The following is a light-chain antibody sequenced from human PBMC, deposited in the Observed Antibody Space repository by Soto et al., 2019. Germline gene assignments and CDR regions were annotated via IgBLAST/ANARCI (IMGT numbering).Light chain of an antibody. CDR2: EVS. V-gene: IGLV2-14*01. CDR3: SSYTSSSTL. J-gene: IGLJ1*01. Sequence: QSVLTQPASVSGSPGQSITISCTGTSGDVGGYNYVSWYQQHPGKAPKLMIYEVSNRPSGVSNRFSGSKSGNTASLTISGLQAEDEADYYCSSYTSSSTLFGTGTKLTVL. CDR1: SGDVGGYNY.